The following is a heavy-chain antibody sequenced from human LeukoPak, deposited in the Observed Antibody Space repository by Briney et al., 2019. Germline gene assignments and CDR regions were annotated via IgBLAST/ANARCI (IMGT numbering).Heavy chain of an antibody. V-gene: IGHV3-30*04. CDR2: ISYDGSSE. J-gene: IGHJ4*02. CDR1: GFTFSSSA. CDR3: AKGANPFDY. Sequence: GGSLRLSCAASGFTFSSSAMHWVRQAPGKGLEWVTLISYDGSSEYYADSVKGRFTISRDNSNNTLYLQMNSLRAEDTAVYYCAKGANPFDYWGQGTLVTVSS. D-gene: IGHD1-26*01.